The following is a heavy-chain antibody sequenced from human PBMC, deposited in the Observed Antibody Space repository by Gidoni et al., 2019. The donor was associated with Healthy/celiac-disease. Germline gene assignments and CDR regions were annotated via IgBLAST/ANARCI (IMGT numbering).Heavy chain of an antibody. CDR3: VIGSAASIYGDYVEGIDY. D-gene: IGHD4-17*01. J-gene: IGHJ4*02. CDR2: ISYDGSNK. CDR1: GFTFSSYG. V-gene: IGHV3-30*03. Sequence: QVQLVESGGGVVQPGRSLRLSCAASGFTFSSYGMHWVRQAPGKGLEWVAVISYDGSNKYYADSVKGRFTISRDNSKNTLYLQMNSLRAEDTAVYYCVIGSAASIYGDYVEGIDYWGQGTLVTVSS.